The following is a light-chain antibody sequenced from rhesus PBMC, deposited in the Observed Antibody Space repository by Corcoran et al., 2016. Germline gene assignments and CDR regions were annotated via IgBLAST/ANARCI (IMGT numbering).Light chain of an antibody. V-gene: IGKV1-69*01. J-gene: IGKJ3*01. CDR1: QGINNW. CDR2: RAS. Sequence: DIQMTQSPSSLSASVGDRVTITCRASQGINNWLAWYQQRPGKAPKLLIYRASNLETGVPSRFSGSGSWTAFTLTISSLQPEDIATYYCRQHDHSPFTFGPGTKLDFQ. CDR3: RQHDHSPFT.